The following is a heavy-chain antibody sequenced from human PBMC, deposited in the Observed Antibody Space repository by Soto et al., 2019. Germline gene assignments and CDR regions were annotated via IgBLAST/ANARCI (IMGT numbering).Heavy chain of an antibody. V-gene: IGHV1-18*01. CDR3: AREEHCRGGSFLFSDYYGMDV. J-gene: IGHJ6*02. D-gene: IGHD2-15*01. CDR2: ISAYNGNT. CDR1: GYTFTSYG. Sequence: ASVKVSCKASGYTFTSYGISWVRQAPGQGLEWMGWISAYNGNTNYAQKLQGRVTMTTDTSTSTAYMELRSLRSDDTAVYYCAREEHCRGGSFLFSDYYGMDVWCQGTTVTISS.